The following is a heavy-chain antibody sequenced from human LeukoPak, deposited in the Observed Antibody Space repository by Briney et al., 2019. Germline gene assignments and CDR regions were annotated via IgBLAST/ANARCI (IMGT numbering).Heavy chain of an antibody. J-gene: IGHJ6*03. CDR3: ARVGYSSSWYSYYYYYMDV. D-gene: IGHD6-13*01. V-gene: IGHV3-21*01. CDR2: ISSGSSYI. Sequence: GGSLRLSCAASEFTFSTYSMNWVRQAPGKGLEWVSSISSGSSYIYYADSVKGRFTISRDNAKNSLYLQMNSLRAEDTAVYYCARVGYSSSWYSYYYYYMDVWGKGTTVTVSS. CDR1: EFTFSTYS.